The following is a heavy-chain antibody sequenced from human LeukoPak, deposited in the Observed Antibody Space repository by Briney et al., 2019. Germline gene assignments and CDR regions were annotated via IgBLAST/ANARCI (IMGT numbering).Heavy chain of an antibody. J-gene: IGHJ4*02. CDR2: ISGSGGST. CDR1: GFTFSSYA. V-gene: IGHV3-23*01. D-gene: IGHD3-22*01. CDR3: AKDPLRKYYYDSSGYSTFDY. Sequence: GGSLRLSCPASGFTFSSYAMSWVRQAPGKGLEWVSAISGSGGSTYYADSVKGRFTISRDNSKNTLYLQMNSLRAEDTAVYYCAKDPLRKYYYDSSGYSTFDYWGQGTLVTVSS.